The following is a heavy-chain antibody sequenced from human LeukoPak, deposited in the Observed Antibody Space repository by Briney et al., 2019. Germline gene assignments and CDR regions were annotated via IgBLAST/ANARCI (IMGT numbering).Heavy chain of an antibody. CDR3: ARTPISSGWYWEIFDY. D-gene: IGHD6-19*01. V-gene: IGHV7-4-1*02. J-gene: IGHJ4*02. CDR1: GYTFTSYD. Sequence: ASVKVSCKASGYTFTSYDINWVRQAPGQGLEWMGWINTNTGNPTYAQGFTGRFVFSLDTSVSTAYLQISSLKAEDTAVYYCARTPISSGWYWEIFDYWGQGTLVTVSS. CDR2: INTNTGNP.